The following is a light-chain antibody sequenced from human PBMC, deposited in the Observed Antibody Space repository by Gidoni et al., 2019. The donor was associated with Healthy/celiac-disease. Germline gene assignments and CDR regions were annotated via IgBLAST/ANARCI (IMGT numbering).Light chain of an antibody. J-gene: IGLJ3*02. Sequence: SSELTQDPAVSVALVQTVRITCQGDSLRSYYARWYQQKPGQAPVLVFYGKNNRPTGIPDRFSGSSAGNTASLTITGAQAEDEADYYCNSRDSSGNHHWVFGGGTKLTVL. CDR3: NSRDSSGNHHWV. CDR2: GKN. CDR1: SLRSYY. V-gene: IGLV3-19*01.